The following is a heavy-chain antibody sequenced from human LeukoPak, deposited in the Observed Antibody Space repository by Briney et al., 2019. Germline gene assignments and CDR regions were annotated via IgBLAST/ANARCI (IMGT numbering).Heavy chain of an antibody. Sequence: ASVKVSCKASGYTFTSYGISWVRQAPGQGLEWMGWISAYNGNTNYAQKFQGRVTITADKSTSTAYMELSSLRSEDTAVYYCARVGDGYNYGSFDYWGQGTLVTVSS. CDR1: GYTFTSYG. D-gene: IGHD5-24*01. CDR2: ISAYNGNT. J-gene: IGHJ4*02. V-gene: IGHV1-18*01. CDR3: ARVGDGYNYGSFDY.